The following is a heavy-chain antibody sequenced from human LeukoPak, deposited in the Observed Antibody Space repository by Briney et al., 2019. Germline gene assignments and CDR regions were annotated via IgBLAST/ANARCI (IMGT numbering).Heavy chain of an antibody. D-gene: IGHD6-19*01. CDR2: IYHSGST. V-gene: IGHV4-38-2*02. J-gene: IGHJ5*02. CDR1: GYSISSGYY. Sequence: SETLSLTCTVSGYSISSGYYWGWIRPPPGKGLEWIGSIYHSGSTYYNPSLKSRVTISVDTSKNQFSLKLSSVTAADTAVYYCARVAGRWSWGQGTLVTVSS. CDR3: ARVAGRWS.